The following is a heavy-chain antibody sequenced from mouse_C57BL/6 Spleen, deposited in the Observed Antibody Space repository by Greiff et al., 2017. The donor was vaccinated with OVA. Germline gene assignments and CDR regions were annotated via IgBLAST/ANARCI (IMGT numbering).Heavy chain of an antibody. CDR2: IHPNSGST. V-gene: IGHV1-64*01. Sequence: QVQLQQPGAELVKPGASVKLSCKASGYTFTSYWMHWVKQRPGQGLEWIGMIHPNSGSTNYNEKFKSKATLTVDKSSSTAYMQLSSLTSEDSAVYYCPIYYGDEGFAYWGQGTLVTVSA. CDR1: GYTFTSYW. J-gene: IGHJ3*01. D-gene: IGHD2-13*01. CDR3: PIYYGDEGFAY.